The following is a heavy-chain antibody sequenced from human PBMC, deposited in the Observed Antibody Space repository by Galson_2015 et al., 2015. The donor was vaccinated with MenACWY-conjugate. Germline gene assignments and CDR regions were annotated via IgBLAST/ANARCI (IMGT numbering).Heavy chain of an antibody. CDR2: IKSQTDGGKI. Sequence: SLRLSCAGSAFTFSNAYMSWVRQAPGKGLGWVGRIKSQTDGGKIDYAAPVKGRFTISRDDSKNTLYLQMTSLKIEDTAVYYCTPHKPDSWGGLLFHFYMDVWGKGTTVTVSS. D-gene: IGHD3-3*01. CDR1: AFTFSNAY. CDR3: TPHKPDSWGGLLFHFYMDV. V-gene: IGHV3-15*01. J-gene: IGHJ6*03.